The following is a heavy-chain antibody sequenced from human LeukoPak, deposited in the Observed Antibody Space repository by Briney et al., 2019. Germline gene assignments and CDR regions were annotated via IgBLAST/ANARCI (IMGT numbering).Heavy chain of an antibody. V-gene: IGHV3-9*01. CDR2: ISWNSGSI. J-gene: IGHJ4*02. CDR1: GFTFDDYA. Sequence: GRSLRLSCAASGFTFDDYAMHWVRQAPGKGLEWVSGISWNSGSIGYADSVKGRFTISRDNAKNSLYLQMNSLRAEDTALYYCAKEREDCSGGSCYGIFDYWGQGTLVTVSS. D-gene: IGHD2-15*01. CDR3: AKEREDCSGGSCYGIFDY.